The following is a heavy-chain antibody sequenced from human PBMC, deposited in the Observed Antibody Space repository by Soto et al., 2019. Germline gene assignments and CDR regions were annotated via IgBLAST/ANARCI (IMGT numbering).Heavy chain of an antibody. CDR1: GGSISSGGYY. D-gene: IGHD6-13*01. J-gene: IGHJ4*02. V-gene: IGHV4-31*03. CDR3: AGAGSAAGTHSFDY. CDR2: IYYSGST. Sequence: SETLYLTCTVSGGSISSGGYYWSWIRQHPGKGLEWIGYIYYSGSTYYNPSLKSRVTISVDTSKNQFSLKLSSVTAADTAVYYCAGAGSAAGTHSFDYWGQGTLVTVSS.